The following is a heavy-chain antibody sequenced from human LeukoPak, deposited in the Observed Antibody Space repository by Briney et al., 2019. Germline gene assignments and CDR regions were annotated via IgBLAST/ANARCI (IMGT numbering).Heavy chain of an antibody. V-gene: IGHV3-15*01. CDR3: TTELYTYGPFFDY. Sequence: PGGSLRLSCAASGFTFSNAWMSWVRQAPGKGLEWVGRIKSKTDGGTTDYAAPVQGRFTISRDDSKNTLYLQLNSLKTEDTAVYYRTTELYTYGPFFDYWGQGTLVTVSS. J-gene: IGHJ4*02. CDR1: GFTFSNAW. D-gene: IGHD3-3*01. CDR2: IKSKTDGGTT.